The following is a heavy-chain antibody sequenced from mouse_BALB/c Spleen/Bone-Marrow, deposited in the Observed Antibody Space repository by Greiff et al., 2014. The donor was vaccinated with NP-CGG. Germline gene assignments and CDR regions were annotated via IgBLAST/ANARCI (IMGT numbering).Heavy chain of an antibody. CDR3: VREDYGSVSFDY. CDR1: GYTFTTYY. V-gene: IGHV1S56*01. D-gene: IGHD1-1*01. Sequence: LVESGPELVKPGASVRISCKVSGYTFTTYYLHWVKQRPGQGLEWIGWIYPGDLNTKYNEQFKATATLTADKSSSTAYMQLSSLTSEDSAVYFCVREDYGSVSFDYWGQGTTLTVSS. CDR2: IYPGDLNT. J-gene: IGHJ2*01.